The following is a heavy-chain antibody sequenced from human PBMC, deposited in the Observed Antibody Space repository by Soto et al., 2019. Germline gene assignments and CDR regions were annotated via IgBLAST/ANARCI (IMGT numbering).Heavy chain of an antibody. CDR2: ISYDGSNK. CDR1: GFTFSSYA. J-gene: IGHJ6*02. CDR3: ARDSRLRFLEWFVPGGMDV. Sequence: PGGSLRLSCAASGFTFSSYAMHWVRQAPGKGLEWVAVISYDGSNKYYADSVEVRFTISRDNSKNTRYLQMNSLRAEDTAVYYCARDSRLRFLEWFVPGGMDVWGQGTTVTVSS. D-gene: IGHD3-3*01. V-gene: IGHV3-30-3*01.